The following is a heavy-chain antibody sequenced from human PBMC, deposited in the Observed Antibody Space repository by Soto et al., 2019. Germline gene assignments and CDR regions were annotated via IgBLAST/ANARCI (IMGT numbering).Heavy chain of an antibody. CDR1: GFTFSSYA. D-gene: IGHD6-13*01. CDR2: ISYDGSNK. CDR3: ARDPDLIEAAGNYFDY. J-gene: IGHJ4*02. V-gene: IGHV3-30-3*01. Sequence: PGGSLRLSCAASGFTFSSYAMHWVRQAPGKGLEWVAVISYDGSNKYYADSVKGRFTISRDIAKNMLYLRMTSLRLEDTALYYCARDPDLIEAAGNYFDYWGQGTLVTVSS.